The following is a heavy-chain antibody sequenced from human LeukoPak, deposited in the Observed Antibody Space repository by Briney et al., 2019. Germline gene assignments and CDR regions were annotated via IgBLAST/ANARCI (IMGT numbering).Heavy chain of an antibody. CDR3: ANGGSGWYMIAFDI. J-gene: IGHJ3*02. D-gene: IGHD6-19*01. Sequence: GGSLRLSCAASGFTFSSYAMNWVRQVPGKGLEWVSAISGSGGSTYYADSVKGRFTISRDNSKNTLYLQMNSLRAEDTAVYYCANGGSGWYMIAFDIWGQGTMVTVSS. V-gene: IGHV3-23*01. CDR1: GFTFSSYA. CDR2: ISGSGGST.